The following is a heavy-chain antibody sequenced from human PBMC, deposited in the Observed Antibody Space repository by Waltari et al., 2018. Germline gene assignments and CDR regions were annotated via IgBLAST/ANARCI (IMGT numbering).Heavy chain of an antibody. V-gene: IGHV4-34*01. CDR1: GGSFSGYY. J-gene: IGHJ6*03. D-gene: IGHD3-16*02. CDR3: ARVSVITFGGVIVDYYYYYMDV. Sequence: QVQLQQWGAGLLKPSETLSLTCAVYGGSFSGYYWSWLRQPPGKGLEWIGEINHSGSTNYNPSLKSRVTISVDTSKNQFSLKLSSVTAADTAVYYCARVSVITFGGVIVDYYYYYMDVWGKGTTVTVSS. CDR2: INHSGST.